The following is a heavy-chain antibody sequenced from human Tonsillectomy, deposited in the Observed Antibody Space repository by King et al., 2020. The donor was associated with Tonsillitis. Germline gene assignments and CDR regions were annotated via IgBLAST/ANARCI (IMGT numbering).Heavy chain of an antibody. CDR1: GYSFTSYW. J-gene: IGHJ5*02. D-gene: IGHD6-13*01. V-gene: IGHV5-51*01. CDR3: ARRASGSWSPDLRPPGEEYNWFDP. Sequence: VQLVQSGAEVKKPGESLKISCKGSGYSFTSYWIGWVRQMPGKGLEWMGIIYPGDSDTRYSPSFQGQVTISADKSISTAYLQWSSLKASDTARYYCARRASGSWSPDLRPPGEEYNWFDPWGQGTLVTVSS. CDR2: IYPGDSDT.